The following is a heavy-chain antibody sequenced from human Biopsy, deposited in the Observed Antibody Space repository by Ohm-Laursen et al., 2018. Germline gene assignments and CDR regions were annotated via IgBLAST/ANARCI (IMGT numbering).Heavy chain of an antibody. J-gene: IGHJ5*02. V-gene: IGHV4-39*01. CDR2: IFYSGII. CDR1: DGSINSYY. Sequence: SDTLSLTCIVSDGSINSYYWNWIRQPPGKGLEWIGSIFYSGIIYYNPSLKSRVSISVDTSKNQFSLNLNSVTAADTAVYYCARHPTGFWFDPWGQGTLVIVSS. CDR3: ARHPTGFWFDP.